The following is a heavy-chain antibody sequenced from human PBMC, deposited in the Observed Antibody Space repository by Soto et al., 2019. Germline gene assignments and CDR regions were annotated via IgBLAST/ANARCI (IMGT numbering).Heavy chain of an antibody. CDR2: INHSGST. J-gene: IGHJ6*02. CDR3: ARGCRSSWPYYYYGMDV. Sequence: PSETLSLTCAVYGGSFSGYYWSWIRQPPGKGLEWIGEINHSGSTNYNPSLKSRVTISVDTSKNQFSLKLSSVTAADTAVYYCARGCRSSWPYYYYGMDVWGQGTTVTVSS. CDR1: GGSFSGYY. V-gene: IGHV4-34*01. D-gene: IGHD6-13*01.